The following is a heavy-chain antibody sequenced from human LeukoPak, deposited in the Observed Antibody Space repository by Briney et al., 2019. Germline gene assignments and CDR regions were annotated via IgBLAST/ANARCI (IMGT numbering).Heavy chain of an antibody. J-gene: IGHJ5*01. Sequence: GGSLRLSCAASGFTFSSYGMHWVRQAPGKGLEWVAFIRPDGDNKYYADSVKGRFTISRDNSKNTLYLQMNSLRAEDTAVHYCARARRSGGITLIRGVKDRGWFDSWGQGTLVTVSS. CDR3: ARARRSGGITLIRGVKDRGWFDS. CDR2: IRPDGDNK. CDR1: GFTFSSYG. D-gene: IGHD3-10*01. V-gene: IGHV3-30*02.